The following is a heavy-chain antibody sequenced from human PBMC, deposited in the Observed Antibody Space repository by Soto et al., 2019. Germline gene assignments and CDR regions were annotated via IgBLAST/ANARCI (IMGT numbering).Heavy chain of an antibody. D-gene: IGHD3-10*01. Sequence: LRLSCAASGFTFDEFAMHWVRQAPGKGLEWVSVIGWDGSTYYAASVKGRFTISRDNSKDSLYLQMNSLRAEDTALYYCAKDMGGAVWSLFDYWGQGTLVTVSS. CDR3: AKDMGGAVWSLFDY. J-gene: IGHJ4*02. V-gene: IGHV3-43D*04. CDR2: IGWDGST. CDR1: GFTFDEFA.